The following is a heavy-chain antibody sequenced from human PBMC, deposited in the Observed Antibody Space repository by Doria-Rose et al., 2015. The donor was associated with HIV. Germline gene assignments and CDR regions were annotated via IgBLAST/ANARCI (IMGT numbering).Heavy chain of an antibody. V-gene: IGHV4-31*02. CDR3: ARMGSYRELDY. CDR2: TYYTGTS. D-gene: IGHD3-3*01. CDR1: SAGSRGYC. Sequence: SAGSRGYCWNWIRQAPGRRLESLGYTYYTGTSDYSPSLKSRLNMAVDTSKNQFSLKLSFVTVADTAGYYCARMGSYRELDYWGQGALVIVSA. J-gene: IGHJ4*02.